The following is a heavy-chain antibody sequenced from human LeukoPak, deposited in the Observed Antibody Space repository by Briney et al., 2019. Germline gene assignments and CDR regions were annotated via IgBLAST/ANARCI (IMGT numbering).Heavy chain of an antibody. CDR2: IKQDGSEK. V-gene: IGHV3-7*01. D-gene: IGHD6-13*01. Sequence: AGGSLRLSCAASGFTFSSYWMSWVRQAPGKGLEWVANIKQDGSEKYYVDSVKGRFTISRDNAKNSLYLQMNSLRAEDTAVYYCAGDVTYSSWYWHYYYYYMDVWGKGTTVTVSS. J-gene: IGHJ6*03. CDR1: GFTFSSYW. CDR3: AGDVTYSSWYWHYYYYYMDV.